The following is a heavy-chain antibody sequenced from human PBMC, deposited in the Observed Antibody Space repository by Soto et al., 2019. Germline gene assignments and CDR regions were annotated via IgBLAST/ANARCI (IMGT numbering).Heavy chain of an antibody. CDR1: GFTFSSYA. Sequence: VGSLRLSCVASGFTFSSYAMSWVRQAPGKGLEWVSAITGDGGDTFHADSVRGRLTISRDNSRNTLYLQMDSLRAEDTALYYCAKGSATSRPYYFDYWGQGTLVTVSS. J-gene: IGHJ4*02. CDR2: ITGDGGDT. V-gene: IGHV3-23*01. CDR3: AKGSATSRPYYFDY.